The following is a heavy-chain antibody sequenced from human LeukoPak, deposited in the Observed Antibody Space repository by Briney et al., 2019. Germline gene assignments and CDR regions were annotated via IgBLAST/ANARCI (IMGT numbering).Heavy chain of an antibody. J-gene: IGHJ4*02. CDR3: ARVLIAANDDYGWGSYRY. Sequence: GGSLRLSCAASGFTFSSYWMSWVRQAPGKGLEWVANIKEDGSEKYYVDSVKGRFTISRDNAKNSLYLQMNSLRAEDTAVYYCARVLIAANDDYGWGSYRYWGQGTLVTVSS. CDR1: GFTFSSYW. V-gene: IGHV3-7*01. D-gene: IGHD3-16*02. CDR2: IKEDGSEK.